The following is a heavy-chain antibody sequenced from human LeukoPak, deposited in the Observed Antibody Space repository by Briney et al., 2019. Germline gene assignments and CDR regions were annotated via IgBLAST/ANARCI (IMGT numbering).Heavy chain of an antibody. D-gene: IGHD5-18*01. CDR1: GFTFSSYA. V-gene: IGHV3-23*01. CDR2: ISGSGGST. Sequence: GGSLRLSCAASGFTFSSYAMSRVRQAPGKGLEWVSAISGSGGSTYYADSVKGRFTISRDNSKNTLYLQMNSLRAEGTAVYYCAKDVDTAMVLSAFDYWGQGTLVTVSS. J-gene: IGHJ4*02. CDR3: AKDVDTAMVLSAFDY.